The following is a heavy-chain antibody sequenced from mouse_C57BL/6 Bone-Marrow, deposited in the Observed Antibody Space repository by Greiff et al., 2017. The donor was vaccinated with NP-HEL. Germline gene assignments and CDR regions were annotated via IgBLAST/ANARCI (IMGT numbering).Heavy chain of an antibody. J-gene: IGHJ3*01. Sequence: VQLQQSGAELVRPGSSVKLSCKASGYTFTSYWMDWVKQRPGQGLEWIGNIYPSDSETHYNQKFKDKATLTVDKSSSTAYMQLSSLTSEDSAVYYCARVAYGSSWFAYWGQGTLVTVSA. CDR1: GYTFTSYW. CDR3: ARVAYGSSWFAY. CDR2: IYPSDSET. V-gene: IGHV1-61*01. D-gene: IGHD1-1*01.